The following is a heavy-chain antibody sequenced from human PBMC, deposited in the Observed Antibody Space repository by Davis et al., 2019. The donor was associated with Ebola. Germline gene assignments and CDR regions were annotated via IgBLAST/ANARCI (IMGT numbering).Heavy chain of an antibody. D-gene: IGHD3-16*01. Sequence: SETLSLTCTVSGDSITSGSYYWSWIRQPAGKGLEWIGHIYTRGSTNYNPSLKSRVIISVDTSTNQMSLKMTSVTAADTAVYYCARDSGMGEAFDIWGQGTMVTVSS. CDR2: IYTRGST. CDR1: GDSITSGSYY. V-gene: IGHV4-61*09. CDR3: ARDSGMGEAFDI. J-gene: IGHJ3*02.